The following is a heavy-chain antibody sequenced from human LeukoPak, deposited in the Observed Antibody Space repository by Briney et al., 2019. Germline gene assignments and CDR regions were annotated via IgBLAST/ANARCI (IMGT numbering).Heavy chain of an antibody. J-gene: IGHJ5*02. CDR1: GYTFTSYG. V-gene: IGHV1-18*01. CDR3: AISLSSSWFDP. Sequence: ASVKLSCKASGYTFTSYGISWVRQAPGQVLQWMVWISAYNGNTNYAQKLQGRVTMTTDTSTSTAYMELRSLRSDDTAVYYCAISLSSSWFDPWGQGTLVTVSS. CDR2: ISAYNGNT. D-gene: IGHD6-13*01.